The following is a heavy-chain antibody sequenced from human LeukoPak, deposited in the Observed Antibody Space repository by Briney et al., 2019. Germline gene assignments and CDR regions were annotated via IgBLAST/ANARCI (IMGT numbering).Heavy chain of an antibody. CDR3: AGLSGDPWY. Sequence: PSETLSLTCTVSGGSISSYYWSWIRQPPGKGLEWIGYIYYSGSTNYNPSLKSRVTMSVDTSKNQFSLKLSSVTAADTAVYYCAGLSGDPWYWGQGTLVTVSS. CDR2: IYYSGST. J-gene: IGHJ4*02. CDR1: GGSISSYY. D-gene: IGHD2-21*02. V-gene: IGHV4-59*08.